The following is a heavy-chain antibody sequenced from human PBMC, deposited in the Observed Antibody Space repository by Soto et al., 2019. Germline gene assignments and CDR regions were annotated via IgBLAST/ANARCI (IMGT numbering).Heavy chain of an antibody. D-gene: IGHD3-10*01. Sequence: SVKVSCKASGYTFTSYGISWVRQAPGQGLEWMGWISAYNGNTNYAQKLQGRVTMTTDTSTSTAYMELRSLRSDDTAVYYCARVVLLIGGEGGLDPWGQGTLVTVSS. V-gene: IGHV1-18*01. CDR2: ISAYNGNT. J-gene: IGHJ5*02. CDR1: GYTFTSYG. CDR3: ARVVLLIGGEGGLDP.